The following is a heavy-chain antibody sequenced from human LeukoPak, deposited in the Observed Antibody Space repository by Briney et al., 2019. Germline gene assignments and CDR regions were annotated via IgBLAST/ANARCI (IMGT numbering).Heavy chain of an antibody. V-gene: IGHV3-23*01. CDR1: GFTFNNYA. Sequence: AGGSLRLSCAASGFTFNNYAMTWVRQAPGKGLEWVSTINDSNDNTYSADSVKGRFTISRDNSKNTLYLQMNSLRADDTAVYYCAKAGCGADCYSGLDYWGQGTLVTVSS. J-gene: IGHJ4*02. CDR3: AKAGCGADCYSGLDY. CDR2: INDSNDNT. D-gene: IGHD2-21*02.